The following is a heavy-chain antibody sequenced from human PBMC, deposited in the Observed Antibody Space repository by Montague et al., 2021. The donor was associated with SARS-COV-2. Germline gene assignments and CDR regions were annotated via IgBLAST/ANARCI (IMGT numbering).Heavy chain of an antibody. J-gene: IGHJ4*02. V-gene: IGHV3-74*01. D-gene: IGHD1-20*01. CDR1: GFTFSSYW. Sequence: SLRLSCADSGFTFSSYWMHWVRQAPGKGLVWVACLNGDGSFTSYMDSVKGRFTISRDNAKNTLYQQMNSLRGEDTAVYYCASFGLNWKDSYWGQGTLVAVSS. CDR3: ASFGLNWKDSY. CDR2: LNGDGSFT.